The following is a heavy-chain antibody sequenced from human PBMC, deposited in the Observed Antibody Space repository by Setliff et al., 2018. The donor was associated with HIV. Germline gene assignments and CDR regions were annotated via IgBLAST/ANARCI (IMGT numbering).Heavy chain of an antibody. J-gene: IGHJ6*02. CDR2: INTDGSST. D-gene: IGHD3-10*01. CDR3: ARGYYGSDLQNAMDV. CDR1: GFTFSSYW. Sequence: GGSLRLSCAASGFTFSSYWMHWVRQAPGKGLVWVSRINTDGSSTKYADSVKGRFTISRDNAKNTLYLQMGSLRGEDTAVYYCARGYYGSDLQNAMDVWGQGTTVTVSS. V-gene: IGHV3-74*03.